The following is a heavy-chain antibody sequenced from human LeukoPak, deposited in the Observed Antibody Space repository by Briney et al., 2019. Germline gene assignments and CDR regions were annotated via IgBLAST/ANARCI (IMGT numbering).Heavy chain of an antibody. J-gene: IGHJ4*02. CDR1: GYTFTGFY. Sequence: ASMKVSCEASGYTFTGFYMHWVRQAPGQGLEWMGWIDPNSGGTNYAQKFQGRVTMTRDTSISTAYMELSRLRSDDTAVYYCARGPYYYDSTGYYHYFDYWGQGTLVTVSS. V-gene: IGHV1-2*02. D-gene: IGHD3-22*01. CDR2: IDPNSGGT. CDR3: ARGPYYYDSTGYYHYFDY.